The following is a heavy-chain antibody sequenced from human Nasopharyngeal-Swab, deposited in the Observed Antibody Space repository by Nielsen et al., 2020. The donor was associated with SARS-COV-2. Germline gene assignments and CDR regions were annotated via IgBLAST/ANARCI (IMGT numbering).Heavy chain of an antibody. CDR3: ARDSQWAFDY. CDR1: GFTFSSYG. D-gene: IGHD2-8*01. Sequence: GESLKISCAASGFTFSSYGMHWVRQAPGKGLEWVAVIWYDGSNKYYADSVKGRFTISRDNSKNTLYLQMNSLRDEDTAVYYCARDSQWAFDYWGQGTLVTVSP. V-gene: IGHV3-33*01. J-gene: IGHJ4*02. CDR2: IWYDGSNK.